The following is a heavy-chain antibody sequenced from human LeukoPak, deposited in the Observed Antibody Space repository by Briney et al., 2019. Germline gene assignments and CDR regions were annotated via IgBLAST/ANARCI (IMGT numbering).Heavy chain of an antibody. V-gene: IGHV4-30-4*01. CDR2: IYSTGNT. J-gene: IGHJ4*02. CDR1: GGSISSGVRY. Sequence: SQTLSLTCTVSGGSISSGVRYWSWIRQSPGKGLERIGYIYSTGNTYYNPSLKSRVIISVDTSKNQFSLELNSVTAADTAVYYCARDSYSYGYGGFDYWGQGILVTVSS. D-gene: IGHD5-18*01. CDR3: ARDSYSYGYGGFDY.